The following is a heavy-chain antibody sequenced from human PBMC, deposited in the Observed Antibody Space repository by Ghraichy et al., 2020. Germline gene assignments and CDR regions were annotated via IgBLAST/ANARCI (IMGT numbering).Heavy chain of an antibody. Sequence: LSLTCAASGFTFSSYAMHWVRQAPGKGLEWVAVISYDGSNKYYADSVKGRFTISRDNSKNTLYLQMNSLRAEDTAVYYCARVPVAGTPYFDYWGQGTLVTVSS. V-gene: IGHV3-30-3*01. CDR1: GFTFSSYA. D-gene: IGHD6-19*01. CDR2: ISYDGSNK. J-gene: IGHJ4*02. CDR3: ARVPVAGTPYFDY.